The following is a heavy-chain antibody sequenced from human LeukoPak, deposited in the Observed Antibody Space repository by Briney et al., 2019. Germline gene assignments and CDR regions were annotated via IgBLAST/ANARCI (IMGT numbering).Heavy chain of an antibody. CDR2: TLYRSKWHH. V-gene: IGHV6-1*01. CDR3: ATFHFDH. J-gene: IGHJ4*02. CDR1: GDSVSNNNAG. D-gene: IGHD2/OR15-2a*01. Sequence: SQTLSLTCAISGDSVSNNNAGWNWIRQSPSRGLEWLGRTLYRSKWHHDYAASVKSRITVNPDTSKNQFSLQLNSMTPEDAGVYYCATFHFDHWGQGTLVTVSS.